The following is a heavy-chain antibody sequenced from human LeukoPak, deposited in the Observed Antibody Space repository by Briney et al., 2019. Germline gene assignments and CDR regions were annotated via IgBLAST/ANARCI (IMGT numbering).Heavy chain of an antibody. CDR2: LNHNGNVN. CDR3: ARGGGLDV. CDR1: GFTFSSYW. D-gene: IGHD3-16*01. V-gene: IGHV3-7*03. Sequence: GGSVRLSCAASGFTFSSYWMNWARQAPGKGLEWVASLNHNGNVNYYVDSVKGRFTISRDNAKNSLYLQMSNLRAEDTAVYFCARGGGLDVWGQGATVTVSS. J-gene: IGHJ6*02.